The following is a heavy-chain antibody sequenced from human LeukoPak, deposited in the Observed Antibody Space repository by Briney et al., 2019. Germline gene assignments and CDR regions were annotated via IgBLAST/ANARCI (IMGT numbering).Heavy chain of an antibody. D-gene: IGHD5-18*01. CDR2: IYSGGST. CDR3: VTFPNPTPMLTG. CDR1: GGSFSGYY. V-gene: IGHV3-66*02. J-gene: IGHJ4*02. Sequence: ETPSLTCAVYGGSFSGYYWSWVRQAPGKGLEWVSVIYSGGSTYYADSVKGRFTISRDNSKNTLYLQMNSLRAEDTAVYYCVTFPNPTPMLTGWGPGTLVTVSS.